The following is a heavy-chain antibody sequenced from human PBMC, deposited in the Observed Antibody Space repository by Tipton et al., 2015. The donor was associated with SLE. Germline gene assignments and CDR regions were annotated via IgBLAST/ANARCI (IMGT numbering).Heavy chain of an antibody. CDR1: GGSISSSY. Sequence: TLSLTCTVSGGSISSSYWSWVRQPPGKGLEWIGYMYNSGRTNFNPSLRSRVTTSIDTSKNQFSLKLSSVTAADTAVYYCARSIYRMQLFDSWGQGALVTVSS. CDR3: ARSIYRMQLFDS. V-gene: IGHV4-59*01. CDR2: MYNSGRT. J-gene: IGHJ4*02. D-gene: IGHD3-16*02.